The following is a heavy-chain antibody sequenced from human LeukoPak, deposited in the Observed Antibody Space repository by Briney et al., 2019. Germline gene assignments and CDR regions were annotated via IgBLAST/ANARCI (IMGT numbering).Heavy chain of an antibody. CDR2: IYYSGST. V-gene: IGHV4-59*01. J-gene: IGHJ6*03. D-gene: IGHD2-2*01. CDR1: GGSISSYY. Sequence: SETLSLTCTVSGGSISSYYWSWIRQPPGKGLEWIGYIYYSGSTNYNPSLKSRVTISVDTSKNQFSLKLSSVTAADTAVYYCARDGGYCSSTSCYGYYYYYYMDVWGKGTTVTVSS. CDR3: ARDGGYCSSTSCYGYYYYYYMDV.